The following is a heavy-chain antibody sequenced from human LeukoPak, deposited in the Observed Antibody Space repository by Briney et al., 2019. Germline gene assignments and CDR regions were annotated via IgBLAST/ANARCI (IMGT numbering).Heavy chain of an antibody. J-gene: IGHJ4*02. CDR1: GGSISSYY. V-gene: IGHV4-59*01. D-gene: IGHD6-13*01. CDR2: IYYSGST. Sequence: SETLSLTCTVSGGSISSYYWSWIRQPPGKGLEWIGYIYYSGSTNYNPSLKSRATISVDTSKNQFSLKLSSVTAADTAVYYCAREAAAAGTIDYWGQGTLVTVSS. CDR3: AREAAAAGTIDY.